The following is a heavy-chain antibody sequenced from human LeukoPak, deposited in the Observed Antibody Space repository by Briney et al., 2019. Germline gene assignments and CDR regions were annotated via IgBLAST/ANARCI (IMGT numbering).Heavy chain of an antibody. CDR2: ISYDGSNK. CDR1: GFTFSSYA. Sequence: GGSLRLSCAASGFTFSSYAMHWVRQAPGTGLEWVAVISYDGSNKYYADSVKGRFTISRDNSKNTLYLQMNSLRAEDTAVYYCARDLAAAGHWGQGTLVTVSS. CDR3: ARDLAAAGH. J-gene: IGHJ4*02. D-gene: IGHD6-13*01. V-gene: IGHV3-30-3*01.